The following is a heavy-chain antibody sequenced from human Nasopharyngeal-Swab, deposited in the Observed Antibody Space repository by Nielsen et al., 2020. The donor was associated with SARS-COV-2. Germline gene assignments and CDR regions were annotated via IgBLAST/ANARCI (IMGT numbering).Heavy chain of an antibody. D-gene: IGHD2-15*01. CDR3: ATDIVVVVAARDDYYYGMDV. CDR2: IIPIFGTA. V-gene: IGHV1-69*13. Sequence: SVKVSCKASGGTFSSYAISWVRQAPGQGLEWMGGIIPIFGTANYAQKFQGRVTIAADESTSTAYMELSSLRSEDTAVYYCATDIVVVVAARDDYYYGMDVWGQGTTATVSS. J-gene: IGHJ6*02. CDR1: GGTFSSYA.